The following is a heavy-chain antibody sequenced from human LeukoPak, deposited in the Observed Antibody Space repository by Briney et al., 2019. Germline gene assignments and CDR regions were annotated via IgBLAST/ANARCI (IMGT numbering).Heavy chain of an antibody. D-gene: IGHD2-15*01. Sequence: PSETLSLTCTVSGGSISSYYWSWIRQPPGKGLEWLGYIYYSGSTNYNPSLKSRVTISVDTSKNQFSLKLSSVTAADTAVYYCASSRGYCSGGSCYNFHDAFDIWGQGTMVTVSS. CDR3: ASSRGYCSGGSCYNFHDAFDI. CDR2: IYYSGST. CDR1: GGSISSYY. J-gene: IGHJ3*02. V-gene: IGHV4-59*08.